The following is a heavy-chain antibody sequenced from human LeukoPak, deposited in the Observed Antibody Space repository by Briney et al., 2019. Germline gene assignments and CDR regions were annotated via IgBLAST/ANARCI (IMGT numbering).Heavy chain of an antibody. V-gene: IGHV3-21*01. CDR3: ATYDMGAFHI. J-gene: IGHJ3*02. CDR1: GFTFSSYS. Sequence: PGGSLRLSCAASGFTFSSYSMNWVRQAPGKGLEWVSSISSSSSYIYYADSVKGRFTISRDNAKNSLYLQMNSLRAEDTALYYCATYDMGAFHIWGQGTMVTVSS. D-gene: IGHD3-9*01. CDR2: ISSSSSYI.